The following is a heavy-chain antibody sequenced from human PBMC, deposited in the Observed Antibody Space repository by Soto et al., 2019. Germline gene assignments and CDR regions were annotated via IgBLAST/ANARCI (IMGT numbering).Heavy chain of an antibody. CDR3: ARTFDTITYYFDY. D-gene: IGHD3-9*01. Sequence: GGSLRLSCAASEFSFSSYAMHCIRQAPGKGLEWVAVISFDGNIIHYADSVKGRFIISRDNSKNTLYLQMHSLSGEDTAVYYCARTFDTITYYFDYWGQGTLVTVSS. J-gene: IGHJ4*02. CDR1: EFSFSSYA. CDR2: ISFDGNII. V-gene: IGHV3-30-3*01.